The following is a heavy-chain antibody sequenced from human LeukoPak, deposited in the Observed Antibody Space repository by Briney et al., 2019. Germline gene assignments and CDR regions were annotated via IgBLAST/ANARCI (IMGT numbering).Heavy chain of an antibody. Sequence: SETLSLTCTVSGGSISSSSYYWGWIRQPPGKGLEWIGSIYYSGSTYYNPSLKSRVTISVDTSKNQFSLNLSSVTAADTAVYYCARDKAPAASSWFDPWGQGTLVTVSS. CDR3: ARDKAPAASSWFDP. CDR1: GGSISSSSYY. CDR2: IYYSGST. J-gene: IGHJ5*02. D-gene: IGHD2-2*01. V-gene: IGHV4-39*07.